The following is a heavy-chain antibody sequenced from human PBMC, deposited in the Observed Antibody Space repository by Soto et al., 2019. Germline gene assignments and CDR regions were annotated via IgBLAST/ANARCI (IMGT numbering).Heavy chain of an antibody. V-gene: IGHV1-69*06. D-gene: IGHD3-10*01. CDR1: GGTFSSYA. J-gene: IGHJ6*02. CDR3: ARVGVHFRYYYYGMDV. Sequence: QVQLVQSGAEVKKPGSSVKVSCKASGGTFSSYAISWVRQAPGQGLEWMGGIIPIFGTANYAQKFQGRVTITADKSTSSAYMELSSLRSEDTAVYYCARVGVHFRYYYYGMDVWGQGTTVTVSS. CDR2: IIPIFGTA.